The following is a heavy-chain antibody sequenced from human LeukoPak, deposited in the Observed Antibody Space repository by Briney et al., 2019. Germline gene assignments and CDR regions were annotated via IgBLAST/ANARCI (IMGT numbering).Heavy chain of an antibody. D-gene: IGHD3-22*01. Sequence: GGSLRLSCATSGFTFTNHWMSWVRQAPGKGLEWVADINQDGSERNYADSVKGGFTISRDNAKNSLYLQMNSPRAEDTAVYYCAREGPPPFYYYDSSGYYEGFDYWGQGTLVTVSS. CDR1: GFTFTNHW. CDR3: AREGPPPFYYYDSSGYYEGFDY. CDR2: INQDGSER. J-gene: IGHJ4*02. V-gene: IGHV3-7*01.